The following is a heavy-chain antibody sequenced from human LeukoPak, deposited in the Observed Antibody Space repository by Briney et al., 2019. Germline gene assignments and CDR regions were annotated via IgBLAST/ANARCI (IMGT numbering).Heavy chain of an antibody. V-gene: IGHV1-69*13. CDR2: IIPIFGTA. CDR3: ARAPYYYYMDV. J-gene: IGHJ6*03. CDR1: GYPFVSYA. Sequence: ASVKVSCKAAGYPFVSYAISWVRQAPGQGLEWMGGIIPIFGTANYAQKFQGRVTITADESTSTAYMELSSLRSEDTAVYYCARAPYYYYMDVWGKGTTVTISS.